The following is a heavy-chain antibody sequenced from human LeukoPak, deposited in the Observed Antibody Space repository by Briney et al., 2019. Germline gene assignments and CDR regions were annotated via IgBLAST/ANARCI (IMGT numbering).Heavy chain of an antibody. D-gene: IGHD1-26*01. CDR2: ISGNGGDT. CDR1: GFTFSSYG. CDR3: ARDLGSYSGSYYFDY. J-gene: IGHJ4*02. V-gene: IGHV3-23*01. Sequence: GGTLRLSCAASGFTFSSYGMSWVRQAPGKGLEWVSAISGNGGDTFYADSVKGRFTISRDNAKNSLYLQMNSLRAEDTAVYYCARDLGSYSGSYYFDYWGQGTLVTVSS.